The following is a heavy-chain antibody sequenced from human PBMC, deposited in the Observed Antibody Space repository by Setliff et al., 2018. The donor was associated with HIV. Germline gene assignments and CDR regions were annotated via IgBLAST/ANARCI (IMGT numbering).Heavy chain of an antibody. D-gene: IGHD5-18*01. CDR2: IDNSGIT. J-gene: IGHJ6*03. Sequence: SETLSLTCTVSGGSISSYYWSWIRQPPGKGLEWIGYIDNSGITNYNPSLKSRVTISVDTSKNQISLKLSSVTAADTAMYYCARRGYSYVERVYYYYMDVWGKGTTVTVSS. CDR3: ARRGYSYVERVYYYYMDV. V-gene: IGHV4-4*09. CDR1: GGSISSYY.